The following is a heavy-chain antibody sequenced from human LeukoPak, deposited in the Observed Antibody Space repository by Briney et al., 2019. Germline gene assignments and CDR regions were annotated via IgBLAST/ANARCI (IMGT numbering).Heavy chain of an antibody. J-gene: IGHJ6*02. D-gene: IGHD3-10*01. V-gene: IGHV1-18*01. CDR1: GYPFTSYG. CDR3: ARGSVSMVRGVIIQARGYYYYGMDV. CDR2: ISAYNGNT. Sequence: ASVKVSCKASGYPFTSYGISWVRQAPGQGLEWMGWISAYNGNTNYAQKLQGRVTMTTDTSTSTAYMELRSLRSDDTAVYYCARGSVSMVRGVIIQARGYYYYGMDVWGQGTTVTVSS.